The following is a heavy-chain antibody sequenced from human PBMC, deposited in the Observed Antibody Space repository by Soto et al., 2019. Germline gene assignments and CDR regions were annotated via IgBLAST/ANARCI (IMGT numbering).Heavy chain of an antibody. D-gene: IGHD3-22*01. V-gene: IGHV3-72*01. CDR3: ASPGQYYYDSSGYSWYFDL. Sequence: EVQLVESGGGLVQPGGSLRLSCAASGFTFSDHYMDWVRQAPGKGLEWVGRTRNKANSYTTEYAASVKGRFTISRDDSKNSLYLQINSLKTEDTAVYYCASPGQYYYDSSGYSWYFDLWGRGTLVTVSS. CDR1: GFTFSDHY. CDR2: TRNKANSYTT. J-gene: IGHJ2*01.